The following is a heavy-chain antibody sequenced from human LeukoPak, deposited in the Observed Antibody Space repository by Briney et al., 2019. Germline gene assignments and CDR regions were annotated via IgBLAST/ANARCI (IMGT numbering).Heavy chain of an antibody. V-gene: IGHV1-46*01. CDR1: GYTFSSYY. J-gene: IGHJ5*02. CDR2: INPRGGST. CDR3: VRDPRATYGSGSYYFPPNWIDP. Sequence: GASVKVSCKASGYTFSSYYMHWVRQAPGQGLEWMGIINPRGGSTSYSQKFQGRVTMTRDMSTSTVYMELSSLRSDNTAVYYCVRDPRATYGSGSYYFPPNWIDPWGQGTLVTVSS. D-gene: IGHD3-10*01.